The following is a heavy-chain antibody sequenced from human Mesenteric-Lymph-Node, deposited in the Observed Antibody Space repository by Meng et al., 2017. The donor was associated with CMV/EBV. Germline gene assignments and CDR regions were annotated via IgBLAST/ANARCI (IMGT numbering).Heavy chain of an antibody. V-gene: IGHV3-48*04. CDR3: ARGDVPDYYGLDV. CDR2: ISSSSSTI. CDR1: GFTFSSYS. J-gene: IGHJ6*02. Sequence: GESLKISCAASGFTFSSYSMNWVRQAPGKGLEWVSYISSSSSTIYYADSVKGRFTISRDNAKNSLYLQMNSLRVDDTAVYFCARGDVPDYYGLDVWGQGTTVTVSS. D-gene: IGHD3-10*02.